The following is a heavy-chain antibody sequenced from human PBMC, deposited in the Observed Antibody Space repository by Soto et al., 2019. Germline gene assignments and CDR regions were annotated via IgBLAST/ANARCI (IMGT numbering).Heavy chain of an antibody. V-gene: IGHV1-69*06. CDR1: GDTFSSYA. Sequence: GASVKVSCKASGDTFSSYAISWVRQAPGQGLEWMGGIIPIFGTANYAQKFQGRVTITADKSTSTAYMELSSLRSEDTAVYYCARAPGRFGGYYYYGMDVWGQGTTVTVSS. CDR3: ARAPGRFGGYYYYGMDV. J-gene: IGHJ6*02. CDR2: IIPIFGTA. D-gene: IGHD3-16*01.